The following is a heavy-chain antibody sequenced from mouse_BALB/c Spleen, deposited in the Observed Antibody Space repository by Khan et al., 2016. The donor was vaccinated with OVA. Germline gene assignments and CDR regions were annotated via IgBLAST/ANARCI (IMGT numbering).Heavy chain of an antibody. CDR1: GFTFSTYG. V-gene: IGHV5-6*01. CDR3: ARLAYYYNSEGFAY. Sequence: EVQLQESGGDLVKPGGSLKLSCAASGFTFSTYGMSWVRQTPDKRLEWVATISSGGSYTYYVDSVKGRFTISRDNAKNTLYLQMSSLKSEDTAMYYCARLAYYYNSEGFAYWGQGTLVTASA. CDR2: ISSGGSYT. D-gene: IGHD1-1*02. J-gene: IGHJ3*01.